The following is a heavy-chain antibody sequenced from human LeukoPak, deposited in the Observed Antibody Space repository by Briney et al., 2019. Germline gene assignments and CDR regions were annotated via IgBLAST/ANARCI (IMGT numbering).Heavy chain of an antibody. CDR2: ISYDGSNK. J-gene: IGHJ5*02. CDR3: ARPMDILTGYYNPWFDP. D-gene: IGHD3-9*01. V-gene: IGHV3-30-3*01. CDR1: GFTFSSYA. Sequence: GGSLCLSCAASGFTFSSYAIHWVRQAPGKGLEWVAVISYDGSNKYYGDSVEGRFTISRDNSKNTLYLQMNSLRGEDTAVYYCARPMDILTGYYNPWFDPWGQATQVTDSS.